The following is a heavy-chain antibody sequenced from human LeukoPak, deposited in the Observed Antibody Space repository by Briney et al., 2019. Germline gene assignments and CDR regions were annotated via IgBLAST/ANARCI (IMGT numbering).Heavy chain of an antibody. CDR2: LYSSGYT. D-gene: IGHD5-12*01. CDR1: TFSVSTNY. CDR3: AKPFFSGYRGHDLAN. Sequence: PGGSLRLSCAASTFSVSTNYMSWVRQAPGKGLEWISVLYSSGYTKYADSVKGRFTISRDNSKNTLYLQMNSLRGDDTAIYYCAKPFFSGYRGHDLANWGQGTVVTVSS. J-gene: IGHJ4*02. V-gene: IGHV3-66*02.